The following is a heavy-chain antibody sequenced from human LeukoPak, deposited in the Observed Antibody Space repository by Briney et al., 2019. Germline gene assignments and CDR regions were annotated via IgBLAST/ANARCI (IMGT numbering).Heavy chain of an antibody. J-gene: IGHJ4*02. V-gene: IGHV3-7*01. CDR2: IRHDGSEE. CDR1: GFTFRDYW. D-gene: IGHD3-10*01. CDR3: AKGGTWFGELWANYFDY. Sequence: GGSLRLSCAASGFTFRDYWMSWVRQAPGKGLGWVANIRHDGSEEYYVDSVKGRFTISRDNADNSLYLQMNSLRAEDTAVYYCAKGGTWFGELWANYFDYWGQGTLVTVSS.